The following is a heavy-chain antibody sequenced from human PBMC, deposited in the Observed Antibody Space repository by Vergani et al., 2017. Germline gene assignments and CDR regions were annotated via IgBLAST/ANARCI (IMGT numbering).Heavy chain of an antibody. CDR3: FCGKTGCGTTGDFYPFYYYYYMDV. Sequence: QITLKESGPTLVKPTQTLTLTCTFSGFSLNTRGVSVAWIRQPPGKARDWLALIYWNDDQPYSPSLNNRVTITKDTSKNQVVLTMTNMDYVYTGTYYCFCGKTGCGTTGDFYPFYYYYYMDVWGKGTTVTVSS. CDR2: IYWNDDQ. V-gene: IGHV2-5*04. D-gene: IGHD1-7*01. J-gene: IGHJ6*03. CDR1: GFSLNTRGVS.